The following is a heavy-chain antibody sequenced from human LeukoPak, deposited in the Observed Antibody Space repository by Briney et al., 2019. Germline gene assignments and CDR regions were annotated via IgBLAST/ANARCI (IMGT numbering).Heavy chain of an antibody. J-gene: IGHJ4*02. Sequence: SVKVSCKASGGTFSSYAISWVRQAPGQGLEWMGGIIPIFGTANYAQKFQGRVTITADESTSTAYMELSSLRSEDTAVYYCASWNPEGYYDSSGYYYSFDYWGQGTLVTVSS. CDR1: GGTFSSYA. D-gene: IGHD3-22*01. CDR3: ASWNPEGYYDSSGYYYSFDY. CDR2: IIPIFGTA. V-gene: IGHV1-69*13.